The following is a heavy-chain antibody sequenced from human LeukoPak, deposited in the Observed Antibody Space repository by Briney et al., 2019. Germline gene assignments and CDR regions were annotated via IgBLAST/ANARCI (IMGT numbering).Heavy chain of an antibody. V-gene: IGHV4-59*01. Sequence: SETLSLTCTVSGGSISSYYWSWIRQPPGKGLEWIGYIYYSGSTNYNPSLKSRVTISVDTSKNQFSLKLSSVTAADTAVYYCARGLTVEYSSSPWFDYWGQGTLVTVSS. CDR3: ARGLTVEYSSSPWFDY. CDR1: GGSISSYY. D-gene: IGHD6-6*01. J-gene: IGHJ4*02. CDR2: IYYSGST.